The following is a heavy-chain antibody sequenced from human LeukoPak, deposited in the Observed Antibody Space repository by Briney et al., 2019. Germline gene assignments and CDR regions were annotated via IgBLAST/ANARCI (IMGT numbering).Heavy chain of an antibody. CDR2: LYYSGST. CDR1: GGSLSSYY. CDR3: ARVEHSYGHHIDY. J-gene: IGHJ4*02. D-gene: IGHD5-18*01. Sequence: SETLSLTCTVSGGSLSSYYWSWIRQPPGKGLEWIGYLYYSGSTNYNPSLKSRVTISVDTSKNQFSLKLSSVTAADTAVYYCARVEHSYGHHIDYWGQGTLLTVSS. V-gene: IGHV4-59*01.